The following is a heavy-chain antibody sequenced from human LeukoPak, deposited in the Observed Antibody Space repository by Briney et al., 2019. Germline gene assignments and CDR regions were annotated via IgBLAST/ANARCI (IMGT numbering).Heavy chain of an antibody. V-gene: IGHV4-31*03. CDR3: ARDKMSVTPLYAFDI. CDR1: GGSISSGGYY. Sequence: PSETLSLTCTVSGGSISSGGYYWSWIRQHPGKGLEWIGYIYYSGSTYYNPSLKSRVTISVDTSKNQFSLKLSSVTAADTAVYYCARDKMSVTPLYAFDIWGQGTMVTVSS. J-gene: IGHJ3*02. CDR2: IYYSGST. D-gene: IGHD4-17*01.